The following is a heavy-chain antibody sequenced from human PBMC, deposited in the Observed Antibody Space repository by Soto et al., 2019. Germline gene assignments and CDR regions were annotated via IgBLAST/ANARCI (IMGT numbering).Heavy chain of an antibody. J-gene: IGHJ4*02. CDR3: ARADIYSSDFDY. Sequence: QLQLVQSGAEVKKPGSSVKVSCKASGGTLNSHAISWVRQAPGQGLEWMGGIIPMFGPTNYAPKFQGRVMITADESTSTAYMELSSLRSEDTAVYYCARADIYSSDFDYWGQGTLVTVSS. CDR2: IIPMFGPT. V-gene: IGHV1-69*01. CDR1: GGTLNSHA. D-gene: IGHD2-15*01.